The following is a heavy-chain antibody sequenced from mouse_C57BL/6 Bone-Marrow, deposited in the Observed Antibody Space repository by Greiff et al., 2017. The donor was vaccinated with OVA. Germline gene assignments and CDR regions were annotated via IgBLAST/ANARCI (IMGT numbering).Heavy chain of an antibody. D-gene: IGHD4-1*01. CDR3: ARETGNNYFDY. V-gene: IGHV5-4*01. Sequence: EVHLVESGGGLVKPGGSLKLSCAASGFTFSSYAMSWVRQTPEKRLEWVATISDGGSYTYYPDNVKGRFTISRDNAKNNLYLQMSHLKSEDTAMYYCARETGNNYFDYWGQGTTLTVSS. CDR2: ISDGGSYT. CDR1: GFTFSSYA. J-gene: IGHJ2*01.